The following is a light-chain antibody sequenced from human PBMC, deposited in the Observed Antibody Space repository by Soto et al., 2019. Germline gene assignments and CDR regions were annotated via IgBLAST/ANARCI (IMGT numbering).Light chain of an antibody. J-gene: IGKJ1*01. CDR1: QGVYNSY. CDR2: GAS. CDR3: QQYGTSPWT. V-gene: IGKV3-20*01. Sequence: EIVLTQSPGTLSLSPGERATLSCRASQGVYNSYLAWYQQKPGQAPRLLIYGASSRATGTPDRFSGSGSGTDFTLTISSLEPEDFAVYYCQQYGTSPWTFGQGTKVDTK.